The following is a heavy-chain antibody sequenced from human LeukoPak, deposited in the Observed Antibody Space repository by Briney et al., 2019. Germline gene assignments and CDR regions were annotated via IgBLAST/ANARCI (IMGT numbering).Heavy chain of an antibody. J-gene: IGHJ6*03. Sequence: GGSLRLSCAASGFTFNTYSMNWVRQAPGKGLEWVSSISSSSSYISYADSVKGRFTISRDNSKNTLSLQMNSLRPEDTAVYYCARAHLSSSSTDYMDVWGKGTTVTVSS. CDR2: ISSSSSYI. CDR3: ARAHLSSSSTDYMDV. CDR1: GFTFNTYS. V-gene: IGHV3-21*01. D-gene: IGHD6-6*01.